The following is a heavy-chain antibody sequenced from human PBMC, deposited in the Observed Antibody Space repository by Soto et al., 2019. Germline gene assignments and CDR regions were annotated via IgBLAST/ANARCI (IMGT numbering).Heavy chain of an antibody. CDR1: GDVFRSYG. CDR3: ARVRCFNGLCHTADYGMDV. V-gene: IGHV1-69*13. D-gene: IGHD2-8*01. J-gene: IGHJ6*02. CDR2: IIPISGTT. Sequence: GASVKVSCKASGDVFRSYGINWVRQAPGQGLEWMGGIIPISGTTNYAQKFQGRVAITADESTDTVYMELSRLRSEDTAVYFCARVRCFNGLCHTADYGMDVWGQGTTGTV.